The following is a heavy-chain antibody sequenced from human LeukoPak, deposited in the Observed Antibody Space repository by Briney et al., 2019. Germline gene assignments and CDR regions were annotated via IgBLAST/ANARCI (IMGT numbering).Heavy chain of an antibody. J-gene: IGHJ4*02. CDR1: GFTVSNNY. CDR3: ARDNGAAAGN. V-gene: IGHV3-53*01. D-gene: IGHD6-13*01. Sequence: GGSLSLSCAASGFTVSNNYMSWVRQAPGKGLEWVSVIYSGGSTFYSDSVKGRFTISRDNSKNTLYLQMNSLRAEDTAVYYCARDNGAAAGNWGQGTLVTVSS. CDR2: IYSGGST.